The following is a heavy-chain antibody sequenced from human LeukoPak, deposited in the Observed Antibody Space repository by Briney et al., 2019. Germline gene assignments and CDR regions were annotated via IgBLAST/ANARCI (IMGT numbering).Heavy chain of an antibody. D-gene: IGHD6-13*01. CDR3: ARGGSLAYFDY. CDR1: GGTFSSYA. J-gene: IGHJ4*02. CDR2: ITPIFGTA. Sequence: SVKVSCKASGGTFSSYAISWVRQAPGQGLEWMGGITPIFGTANHAQKFQGRVTITADESTSTAYMELSSLRSEDTAVYYCARGGSLAYFDYWGQGTLVTVSS. V-gene: IGHV1-69*13.